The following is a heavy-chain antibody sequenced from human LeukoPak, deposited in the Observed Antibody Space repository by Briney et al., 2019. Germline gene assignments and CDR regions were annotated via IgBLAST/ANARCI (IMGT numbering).Heavy chain of an antibody. CDR1: GFTFSSYW. J-gene: IGHJ4*02. V-gene: IGHV3-7*01. CDR2: IKQDGSEK. D-gene: IGHD3-22*01. CDR3: ARDRIVEGIRDY. Sequence: GGSLRLSCAASGFTFSSYWMSWVRQAPGKGLEWVANIKQDGSEKSYADSVKGRFTISTDNAKNSLYLQMNSLRAEDTAVYYCARDRIVEGIRDYWGQGTLVTVSS.